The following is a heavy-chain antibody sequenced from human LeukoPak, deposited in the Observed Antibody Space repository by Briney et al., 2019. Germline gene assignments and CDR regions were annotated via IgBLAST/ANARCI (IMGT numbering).Heavy chain of an antibody. CDR1: GFTFSDYE. D-gene: IGHD2-2*01. V-gene: IGHV4-34*01. Sequence: PGGSLRLSCAASGFTFSDYEMNWVRQPPGKGLEWIGEINHSGSTNYNPSLKSRVTISVDTSKNQFSLKLSSVTAADTAVYYCARRRVYCSSTSCYAKYWFDPWGQGTLVTVSS. CDR2: INHSGST. J-gene: IGHJ5*02. CDR3: ARRRVYCSSTSCYAKYWFDP.